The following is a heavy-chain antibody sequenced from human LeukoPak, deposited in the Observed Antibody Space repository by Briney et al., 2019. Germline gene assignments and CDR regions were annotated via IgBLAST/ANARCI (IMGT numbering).Heavy chain of an antibody. V-gene: IGHV3-48*01. CDR1: GFTFSSYS. D-gene: IGHD5-12*01. J-gene: IGHJ4*02. CDR2: ISSSSSTI. CDR3: AGGATIPY. Sequence: GGSLRLSCAASGFTFSSYSMNWVRQAPGRGLEWVSYISSSSSTIYCADSVKGRFTISRDNAKNSLYLQMNSLRAEDTAVYYCAGGATIPYWGQGTLVTVSS.